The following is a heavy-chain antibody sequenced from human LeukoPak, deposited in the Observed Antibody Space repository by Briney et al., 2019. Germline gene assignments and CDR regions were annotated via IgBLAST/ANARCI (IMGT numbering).Heavy chain of an antibody. CDR3: TRHDVVADIGHGMAV. D-gene: IGHD5-12*01. CDR2: ISQNGYT. J-gene: IGHJ6*02. CDR1: GASIGSYY. V-gene: IGHV4-59*08. Sequence: PSETLSLTCTVSGASIGSYYWSWIRQPPGKGLEWIGYISQNGYTKYTPSLKSRVTIPRDTSENQFSLILSSVTAADTAVYYCTRHDVVADIGHGMAVWGQGTTVTVSS.